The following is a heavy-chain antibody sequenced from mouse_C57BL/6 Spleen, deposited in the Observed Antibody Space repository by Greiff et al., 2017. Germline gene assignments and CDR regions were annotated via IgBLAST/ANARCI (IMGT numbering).Heavy chain of an antibody. Sequence: VKVEESGPGLVAPSQSLSITCTVSGFSLTSYGVHWVRQPPGKGLEWLVVIWSDGSTTYNSALKSRLSISKDNSKSQVFLKMNSLQTDDTAMYYCARQNDYDGYFDYWGQGTTLTVSS. V-gene: IGHV2-6-1*01. CDR2: IWSDGST. D-gene: IGHD2-4*01. CDR1: GFSLTSYG. J-gene: IGHJ2*01. CDR3: ARQNDYDGYFDY.